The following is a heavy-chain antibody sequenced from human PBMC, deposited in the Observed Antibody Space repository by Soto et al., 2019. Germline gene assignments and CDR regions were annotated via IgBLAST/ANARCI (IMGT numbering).Heavy chain of an antibody. CDR3: ARGDDAFDI. J-gene: IGHJ3*02. V-gene: IGHV5-10-1*01. Sequence: GESLKISWQASGYRFSNYWITWVRQMPGKGLEWMGRIDPSDSYTNYSPSVQCHVTISADKSISTAYLQWSSLKASDTAMYYCARGDDAFDIWGQGTMVTVSS. CDR2: IDPSDSYT. CDR1: GYRFSNYW.